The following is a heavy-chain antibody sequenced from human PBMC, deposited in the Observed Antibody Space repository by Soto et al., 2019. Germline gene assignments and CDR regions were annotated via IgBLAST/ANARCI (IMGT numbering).Heavy chain of an antibody. D-gene: IGHD2-21*02. J-gene: IGHJ3*02. CDR2: IWDDGIQK. CDR3: VRGGKTAGAFDI. Sequence: QVQLVESGGGVVQPGRSLRLSCAASGFTFSNYGMHWVRQAPGKGLEWVAVIWDDGIQKYYVDSVKGRFTISRDNSENTLFLQMNRLTGEDTAVYYCVRGGKTAGAFDIWGQGTMVTVSS. CDR1: GFTFSNYG. V-gene: IGHV3-33*01.